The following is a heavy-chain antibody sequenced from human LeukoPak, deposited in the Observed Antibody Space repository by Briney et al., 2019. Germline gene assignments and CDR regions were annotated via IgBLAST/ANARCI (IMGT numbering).Heavy chain of an antibody. J-gene: IGHJ4*02. D-gene: IGHD6-6*01. V-gene: IGHV4-59*01. Sequence: SETLSLTCTVCGGSISSYYWSLIRQPPGKGLEWIGYIYYSGSTNYNPSLKSRVTISVDTSKNQFSLKLSSVTAADTAVYYCARFLDAYSSSSHVGYWGQGTLVTVSS. CDR3: ARFLDAYSSSSHVGY. CDR2: IYYSGST. CDR1: GGSISSYY.